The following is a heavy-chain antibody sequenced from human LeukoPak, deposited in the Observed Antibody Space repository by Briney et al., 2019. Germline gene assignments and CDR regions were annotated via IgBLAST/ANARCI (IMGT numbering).Heavy chain of an antibody. CDR2: ISNNGGSS. D-gene: IGHD1-14*01. V-gene: IGHV3-64D*09. CDR3: VKITSVTGGDC. Sequence: PGGSLRLSCSASGFTFSAYAMYWVRQAPGKGLEYVSGISNNGGSSFYADSVKGRFTISSDNSKNTLYLQMSSLRAEDTAVYYCVKITSVTGGDCWGQGTRLTVSS. CDR1: GFTFSAYA. J-gene: IGHJ4*02.